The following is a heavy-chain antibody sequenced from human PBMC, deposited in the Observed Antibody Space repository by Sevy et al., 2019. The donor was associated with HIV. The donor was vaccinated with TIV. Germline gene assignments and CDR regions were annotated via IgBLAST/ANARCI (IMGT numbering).Heavy chain of an antibody. D-gene: IGHD6-13*01. CDR2: ISYDGSNK. Sequence: EGSLRLSCAASGFTFSSYAMHWVRQAPGKGLEWVAVISYDGSNKYYADSVKGRFTISRDNSKNTLYLQMNSLRAEDTAVYYCARGVIAAAGGWFDPWGQGTLVTVSS. V-gene: IGHV3-30-3*01. CDR1: GFTFSSYA. J-gene: IGHJ5*02. CDR3: ARGVIAAAGGWFDP.